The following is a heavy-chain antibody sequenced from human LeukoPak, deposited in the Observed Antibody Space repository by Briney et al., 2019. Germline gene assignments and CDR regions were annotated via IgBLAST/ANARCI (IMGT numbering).Heavy chain of an antibody. J-gene: IGHJ4*02. V-gene: IGHV5-51*01. D-gene: IGHD6-19*01. Sequence: KHGESLKISCKGSGYSFTSYWIGWVRQMPGKGLEWMGIIYPGDSDTRYSPSFQGQVTISADKSISTAYLQWSSLKASDTAMYYCASSYIAVADRFDYWGQGTLVTVSS. CDR3: ASSYIAVADRFDY. CDR1: GYSFTSYW. CDR2: IYPGDSDT.